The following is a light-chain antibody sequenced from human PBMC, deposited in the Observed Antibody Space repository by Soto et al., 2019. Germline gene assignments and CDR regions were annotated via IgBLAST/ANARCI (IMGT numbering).Light chain of an antibody. CDR2: DAP. J-gene: IGKJ5*01. CDR3: QQYNTYST. Sequence: DIQMTQSPSTLSASVGDSVTITFRASQNIRNWLAWYQQKPGKAPNPLIYDAPSLKSGVPARFSGSGSGTEFTLTISSLQPDDFATYYCQQYNTYSTFGQGTRLEIK. CDR1: QNIRNW. V-gene: IGKV1-5*01.